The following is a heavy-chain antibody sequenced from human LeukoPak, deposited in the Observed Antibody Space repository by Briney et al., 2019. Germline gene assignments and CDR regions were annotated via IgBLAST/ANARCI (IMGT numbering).Heavy chain of an antibody. CDR2: IYYSGST. CDR1: GGSISSSSYY. V-gene: IGHV4-39*01. D-gene: IGHD3-10*01. CDR3: ARHRRITMVRGVWDP. J-gene: IGHJ5*02. Sequence: SETLSLTCTVSGGSISSSSYYWGWVRQPPGKGLEWIGSIYYSGSTYYNPSLRSRVTISVDTSKNQFSLKLSSVTAADTAVYYCARHRRITMVRGVWDPWGQGTLVTVSS.